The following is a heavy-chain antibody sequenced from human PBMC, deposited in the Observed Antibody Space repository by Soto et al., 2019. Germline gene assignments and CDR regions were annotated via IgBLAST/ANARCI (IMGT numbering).Heavy chain of an antibody. CDR2: IKGDESTT. J-gene: IGHJ4*02. CDR3: ARGGLYAYYQDN. Sequence: EVQLVESGGGLVQPGGSLRLSCAASGFTFSTYWMHWVRQAPGEGLVWVSRIKGDESTTNYADSVKGRFTVSRDNARNTPYLQINSLRPEDTAIYYCARGGLYAYYQDNWGQGTLVTVSS. CDR1: GFTFSTYW. D-gene: IGHD3-16*01. V-gene: IGHV3-74*01.